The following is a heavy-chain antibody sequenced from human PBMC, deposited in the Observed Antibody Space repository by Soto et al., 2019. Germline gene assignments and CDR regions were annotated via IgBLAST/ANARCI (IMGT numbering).Heavy chain of an antibody. CDR2: IYFSGNT. CDR3: ARVGSPNRFAP. J-gene: IGHJ5*02. Sequence: QVQLQESGPGLVKPSQTLSLTCTVSGGFISSGDYYWSWLRQSPGRGLEWIGYIYFSGNTGYHPSLKRRVTISVDTSTNLLSLRLTSVTVADTAVYYCARVGSPNRFAPWGQGTMVTVSS. D-gene: IGHD6-19*01. V-gene: IGHV4-30-4*01. CDR1: GGFISSGDYY.